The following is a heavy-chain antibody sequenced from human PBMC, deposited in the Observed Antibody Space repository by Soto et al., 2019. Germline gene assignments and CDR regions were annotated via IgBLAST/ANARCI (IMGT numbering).Heavy chain of an antibody. CDR1: GYTFTSYA. CDR2: INAGNGNT. Sequence: QVQLVQSGAEVKKPGASVKVSCKASGYTFTSYAMHWVRQAPGQRLEWMGWINAGNGNTKYSQKFQGRVTITRDTSASTAYMELRSLRSEDTAVYYCARDLSSGWYYFDYWGQGTLVTVSS. J-gene: IGHJ4*02. V-gene: IGHV1-3*01. D-gene: IGHD6-19*01. CDR3: ARDLSSGWYYFDY.